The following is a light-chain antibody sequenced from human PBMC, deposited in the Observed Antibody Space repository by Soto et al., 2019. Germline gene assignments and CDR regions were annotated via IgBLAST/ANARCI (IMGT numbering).Light chain of an antibody. Sequence: AIQLTQSPSSLSASVGDRVTITCRASHDISSXXXWYQQKPGKAPNLLIYDASSLESGVPSRFSGSVSGTDFTLTISSLQPEDFATYFCQQFNSDLFTFGPGTKVDVK. CDR3: QQFNSDLFT. CDR1: HDISSX. V-gene: IGKV1-13*02. CDR2: DAS. J-gene: IGKJ3*01.